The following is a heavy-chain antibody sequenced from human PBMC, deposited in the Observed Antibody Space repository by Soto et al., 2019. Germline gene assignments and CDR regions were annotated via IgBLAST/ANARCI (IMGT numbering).Heavy chain of an antibody. CDR1: GGTFSSYA. V-gene: IGHV1-69*01. CDR3: ASEPRYQLLSYFDY. Sequence: QVQLVQSGAEVKKPGSSVKVSCKASGGTFSSYAISWVRQAPGQGLERMGGIIPIFGTANYAQKFQGRVTITADESTSTAYMELSSLRSEDTAVYYCASEPRYQLLSYFDYWGQGTLVTVSS. J-gene: IGHJ4*02. CDR2: IIPIFGTA. D-gene: IGHD2-2*01.